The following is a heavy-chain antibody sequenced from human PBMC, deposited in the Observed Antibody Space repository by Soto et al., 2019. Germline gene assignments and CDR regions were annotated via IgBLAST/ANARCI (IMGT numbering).Heavy chain of an antibody. CDR3: ARGAGSWRVTYYYYYMDV. J-gene: IGHJ6*03. V-gene: IGHV1-3*01. D-gene: IGHD6-13*01. Sequence: APVKVSCKASGYTFTSYAMHWVRQAPGQRLEWMGWINAGNGNTKYSQKFQGRVTITRDTSASTAYMELSSLRSEDTAVYYCARGAGSWRVTYYYYYMDVWGKGTTVTVSS. CDR2: INAGNGNT. CDR1: GYTFTSYA.